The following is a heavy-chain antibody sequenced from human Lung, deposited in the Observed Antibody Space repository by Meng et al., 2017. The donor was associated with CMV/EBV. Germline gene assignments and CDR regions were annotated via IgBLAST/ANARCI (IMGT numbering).Heavy chain of an antibody. J-gene: IGHJ4*02. D-gene: IGHD5-24*01. CDR1: GFTFSSYA. CDR3: ARARLRDGSHYYFDY. V-gene: IGHV3-30*04. Sequence: GGSXRLSCAVSGFTFSSYAMHWVRQAPGEGLEWVAFISYDGSNKYYADSVKGRFTISRDNSKNTLYLQMNSLRAEDTAVYYCARARLRDGSHYYFDYWVQGTXVTVSS. CDR2: ISYDGSNK.